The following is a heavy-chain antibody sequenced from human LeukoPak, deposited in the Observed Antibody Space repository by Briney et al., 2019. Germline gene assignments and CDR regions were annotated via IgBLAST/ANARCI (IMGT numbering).Heavy chain of an antibody. CDR1: GFTFSIYA. J-gene: IGHJ5*02. Sequence: GGSLRLSCAASGFTFSIYAMTWVRQAPGKGLEWVSAISGSGDRTYYADSVKGRFTISRDNSRNTLSLQMSGLRAEDTAVYYCAKDRGEHWFDPWGQGTLVTVSS. D-gene: IGHD2-21*01. CDR3: AKDRGEHWFDP. V-gene: IGHV3-23*01. CDR2: ISGSGDRT.